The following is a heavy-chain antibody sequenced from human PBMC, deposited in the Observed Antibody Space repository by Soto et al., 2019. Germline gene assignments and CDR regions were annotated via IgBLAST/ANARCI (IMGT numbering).Heavy chain of an antibody. CDR2: IIPVLGTT. Sequence: QVQLVQSGAEVKKPGSSVKVSCRASVDTFSSYTVNWVRQAPGRGLEWLGRIIPVLGTTDYAQKFKGRVTITADKSTNIVYMELSSLRSEDSAVYYCARRRYCGYDCYHKHYYGMDVWGQGTTVTVAS. V-gene: IGHV1-69*08. J-gene: IGHJ6*02. D-gene: IGHD2-21*02. CDR1: VDTFSSYT. CDR3: ARRRYCGYDCYHKHYYGMDV.